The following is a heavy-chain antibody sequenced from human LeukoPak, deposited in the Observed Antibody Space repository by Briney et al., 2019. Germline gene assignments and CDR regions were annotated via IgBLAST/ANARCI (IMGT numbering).Heavy chain of an antibody. CDR1: GGSISSYY. Sequence: SETLSLTCTVSGGSISSYYWSWIRQPPGKGLEWIGSIYHSGSTNYNPSLKSRVTISVGTSKNQFSLKLRSVTAADTAVYYCARPLSSGWQPFDYWGQGTLVTVSS. V-gene: IGHV4-59*12. CDR2: IYHSGST. CDR3: ARPLSSGWQPFDY. D-gene: IGHD6-19*01. J-gene: IGHJ4*02.